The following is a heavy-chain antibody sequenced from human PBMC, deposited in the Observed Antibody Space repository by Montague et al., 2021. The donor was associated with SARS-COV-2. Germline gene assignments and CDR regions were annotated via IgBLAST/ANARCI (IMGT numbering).Heavy chain of an antibody. J-gene: IGHJ4*02. V-gene: IGHV6-1*01. CDR1: GDSVAELRRR. CDR3: VRYSGWFYFDF. Sequence: CAISGDSVAELRRRSEENTYELQSQFQRVGSPHFRKKKYSDYAPSVRGRLTVNPDASKNEFSLELNYVTPEDTAVYYCVRYSGWFYFDFWGQGTLVTVSS. D-gene: IGHD6-19*01. CDR2: PHFRKKKYS.